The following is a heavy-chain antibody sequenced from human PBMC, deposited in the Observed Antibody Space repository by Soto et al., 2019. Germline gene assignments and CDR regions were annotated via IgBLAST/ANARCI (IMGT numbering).Heavy chain of an antibody. V-gene: IGHV1-69*02. CDR2: VNPILSMS. CDR1: GDTFNFYS. Sequence: QVQLVQSGAEVKSAGSSVKVSCKASGDTFNFYSINWVRQAPGLGLEWVGRVNPILSMSNYAQRFQGRVTMTGDKSTGTAYMEPRSLRSEDTAIYYCASNYGSGYRAFDSWGQGALVTVSS. D-gene: IGHD3-10*01. CDR3: ASNYGSGYRAFDS. J-gene: IGHJ4*02.